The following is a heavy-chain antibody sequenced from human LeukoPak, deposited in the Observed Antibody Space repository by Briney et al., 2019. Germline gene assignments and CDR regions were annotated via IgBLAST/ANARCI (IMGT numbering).Heavy chain of an antibody. CDR1: GYSFTSNY. Sequence: ASVKVSCKASGYSFTSNYIHWVRQAPGQGLEWMGWISAYNGNTNYVQKLQGRVTMATDTSTSTAYMELRSLRSDDTAVYYCARTCGSYPCSYYYGMDVWGQGTTVTVSS. CDR2: ISAYNGNT. J-gene: IGHJ6*02. CDR3: ARTCGSYPCSYYYGMDV. D-gene: IGHD1-26*01. V-gene: IGHV1-18*04.